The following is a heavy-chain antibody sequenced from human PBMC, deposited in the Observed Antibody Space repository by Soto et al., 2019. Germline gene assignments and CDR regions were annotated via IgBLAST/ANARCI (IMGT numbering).Heavy chain of an antibody. CDR2: IDPSDSYT. J-gene: IGHJ4*02. Sequence: PGESLRISCKASGYNFISYWINWVRQKPGKGLEWMGRIDPSDSYTNYSPSFQGHVTISADKSISTAYLQWSSLKASDTAMYYCTKQGGNQAIDDWGQGTLVTVSS. D-gene: IGHD2-2*01. CDR3: TKQGGNQAIDD. CDR1: GYNFISYW. V-gene: IGHV5-10-1*01.